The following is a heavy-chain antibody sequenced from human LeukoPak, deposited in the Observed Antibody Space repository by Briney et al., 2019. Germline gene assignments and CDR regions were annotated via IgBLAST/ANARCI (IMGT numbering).Heavy chain of an antibody. J-gene: IGHJ4*02. CDR3: AKDPAAGYY. CDR2: ISYDGSNK. D-gene: IGHD6-19*01. Sequence: PGRSLRVSCAASGFTFSSYGMHWVRQAPGKGLEWVAVISYDGSNKYYADSVKGRFTISRDNSKNTLYLQMNSLRAEDTAVYYCAKDPAAGYYWGQGTLVTVSS. CDR1: GFTFSSYG. V-gene: IGHV3-30*18.